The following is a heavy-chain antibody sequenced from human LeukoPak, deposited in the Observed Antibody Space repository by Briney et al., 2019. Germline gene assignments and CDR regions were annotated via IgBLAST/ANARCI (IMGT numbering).Heavy chain of an antibody. CDR1: GGSFSGYY. CDR2: INHGGST. Sequence: SETLSLTCAVYGGSFSGYYWSWIRQPPGKGLEWIGEINHGGSTNYNPYLKSRVTISVDTSTNKFSLKLSSVTAADTAVEYCARAWFGGCRPSSAENWFDPWGQGTLVSVS. J-gene: IGHJ5*02. CDR3: ARAWFGGCRPSSAENWFDP. V-gene: IGHV4-34*01. D-gene: IGHD3-10*01.